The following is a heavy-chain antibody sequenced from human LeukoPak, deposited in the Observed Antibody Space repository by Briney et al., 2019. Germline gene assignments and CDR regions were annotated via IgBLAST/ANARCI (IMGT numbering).Heavy chain of an antibody. D-gene: IGHD5-18*01. CDR1: GGSISSSSAY. V-gene: IGHV4-39*01. CDR3: VSPRGFSYGYFDY. Sequence: KPSETLSLTCTVSGGSISSSSAYWGWIRQPPGKGLEWIGSIYYSKNTYYNPSLKSRVTISADTSKNQFSLTLGSVSATDTAVYYCVSPRGFSYGYFDYWGHGTLVTVSS. CDR2: IYYSKNT. J-gene: IGHJ4*01.